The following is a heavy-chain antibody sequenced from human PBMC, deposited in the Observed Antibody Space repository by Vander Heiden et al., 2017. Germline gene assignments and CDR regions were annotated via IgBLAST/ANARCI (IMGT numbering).Heavy chain of an antibody. D-gene: IGHD4-17*01. CDR3: AKASTTALNGAFDI. V-gene: IGHV3-23*01. J-gene: IGHJ3*02. CDR2: ISVLGQST. CDR1: GSTFSSYA. Sequence: EVQLLESGGGLVQPGGSLRVSCAASGSTFSSYAMNWVRQAPGKGLEWVSTISVLGQSTYYADSVKGRFTVSRDNSKNTLYLQMNSLGAEDTAVYYCAKASTTALNGAFDIWGQGTMVTISS.